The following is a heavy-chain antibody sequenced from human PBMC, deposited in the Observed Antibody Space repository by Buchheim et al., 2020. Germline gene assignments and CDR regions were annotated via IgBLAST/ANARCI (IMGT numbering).Heavy chain of an antibody. J-gene: IGHJ5*02. V-gene: IGHV4-31*03. CDR3: AGESNYGTSWWFDP. CDR2: IYYSGST. CDR1: GGSISSGGYY. D-gene: IGHD3-10*01. Sequence: QVQLQESGPGLVKPSQTLSLTCTVSGGSISSGGYYWSWIRHHPGKGLECIGYIYYSGSTYYNPSLKSRVTISVDTSNNQFSLKLSSVTAADTAVYYCAGESNYGTSWWFDPWGQGTL.